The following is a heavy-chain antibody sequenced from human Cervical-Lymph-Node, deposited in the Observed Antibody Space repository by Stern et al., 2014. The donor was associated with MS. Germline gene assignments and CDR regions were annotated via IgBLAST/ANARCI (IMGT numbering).Heavy chain of an antibody. CDR1: GFSLSTRGMC. D-gene: IGHD1-26*01. V-gene: IGHV2-70*13. J-gene: IGHJ6*02. CDR2: IDWDYDK. CDR3: ARSGNYYPHYYYAMDV. Sequence: QITLKESGPALVRPTQTLTLTCTFSGFSLSTRGMCVSWIRQPPGRALEWLALIDWDYDKFYSTSLKTRLTISQDTSKNQVVLTMTNMDPLDTATYYCARSGNYYPHYYYAMDVWGQGTTVTVSS.